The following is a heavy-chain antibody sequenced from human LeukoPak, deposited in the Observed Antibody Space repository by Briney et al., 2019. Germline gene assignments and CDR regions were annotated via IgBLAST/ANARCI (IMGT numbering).Heavy chain of an antibody. Sequence: GGSLRLSCAASGFTVSSNYMSWVRQAPGKGLEWVSVIYSGGSTYYADSVKGRFTISRDNSKNTLYLQMNSLRAEDTAVYYCERGHSSDAFDIWGQGTMVTVSS. CDR3: ERGHSSDAFDI. CDR2: IYSGGST. J-gene: IGHJ3*02. CDR1: GFTVSSNY. V-gene: IGHV3-66*02. D-gene: IGHD2-15*01.